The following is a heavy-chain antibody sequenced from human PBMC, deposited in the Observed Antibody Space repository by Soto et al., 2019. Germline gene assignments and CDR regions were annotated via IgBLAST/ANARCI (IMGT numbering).Heavy chain of an antibody. CDR2: IYWNDDK. V-gene: IGHV2-5*01. D-gene: IGHD7-27*01. CDR1: GFSLNTGGGG. Sequence: SGPTLVNPTQTLTLTCTLSGFSLNTGGGGVVWIRQPPGKALEWLALIYWNDDKRYSPSLKSRLNITKDTSRNQVVLTMTNMGPVDTARYYCARRPNWGMEGLGAWGQGTTVTVSS. CDR3: ARRPNWGMEGLGA. J-gene: IGHJ6*02.